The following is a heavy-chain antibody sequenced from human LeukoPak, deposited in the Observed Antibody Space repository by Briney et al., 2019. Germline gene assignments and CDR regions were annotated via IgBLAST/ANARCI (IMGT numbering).Heavy chain of an antibody. V-gene: IGHV1-69*04. J-gene: IGHJ4*02. D-gene: IGHD4-23*01. Sequence: ASVKVSCKASGGTFSNYGISWVRQAPGQGLEWMGRISPILDITNYSQKFQGRVTLTADKSTNTAYMELSSLRSEDTAMYFCARETTVVTLDYWGQGTLVTVSS. CDR2: ISPILDIT. CDR1: GGTFSNYG. CDR3: ARETTVVTLDY.